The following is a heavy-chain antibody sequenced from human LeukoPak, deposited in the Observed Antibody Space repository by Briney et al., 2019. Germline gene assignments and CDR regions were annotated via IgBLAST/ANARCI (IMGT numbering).Heavy chain of an antibody. D-gene: IGHD3-22*01. CDR2: ISGSGGST. CDR1: GFTFSSYA. CDR3: AKHYYDSSGFDY. Sequence: GGSLRLSCAASGFTFSSYAMSWVRQAPGKGLEWVSAISGSGGSTYHADSVKGRFTISRDNSKNTLYLQMNSLRAEDTAVYYCAKHYYDSSGFDYWAREPWSPSPQ. J-gene: IGHJ4*02. V-gene: IGHV3-23*01.